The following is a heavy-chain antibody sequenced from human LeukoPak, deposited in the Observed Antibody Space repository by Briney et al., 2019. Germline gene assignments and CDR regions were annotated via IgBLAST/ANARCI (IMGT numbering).Heavy chain of an antibody. V-gene: IGHV4-30-4*01. Sequence: PSETLSLTCTVSGGSISSGDYYWSWIRQPPGKGLEWIGYIYYSGSTYYNPSLKSRVTISVDTSKNQFSLKLSSVTAADTAVYYCARQVVPAAPPHYWGQGTLVTVSS. CDR3: ARQVVPAAPPHY. D-gene: IGHD2-2*01. CDR2: IYYSGST. CDR1: GGSISSGDYY. J-gene: IGHJ4*02.